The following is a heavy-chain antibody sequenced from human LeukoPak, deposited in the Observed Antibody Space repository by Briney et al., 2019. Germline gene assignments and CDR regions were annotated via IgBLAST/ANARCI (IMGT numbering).Heavy chain of an antibody. V-gene: IGHV3-20*04. CDR3: AKSGLSYDSGVSPHY. D-gene: IGHD3-22*01. CDR1: GFNFDDYV. Sequence: GGSLRLSCAASGFNFDDYVMSWVRQAPGKGLEWVSGINWNGGSRGYVDSVKGRFTISRDNAKNSLYLQMNSLRAEDTALYYCAKSGLSYDSGVSPHYGARGPRVTFPS. J-gene: IGHJ4*02. CDR2: INWNGGSR.